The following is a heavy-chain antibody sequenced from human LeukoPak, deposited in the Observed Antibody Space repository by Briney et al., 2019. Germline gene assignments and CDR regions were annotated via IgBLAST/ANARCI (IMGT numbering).Heavy chain of an antibody. CDR3: ARTYCSGGSCYRGGFDP. D-gene: IGHD2-15*01. J-gene: IGHJ5*02. Sequence: PSQTLSLTCTVSGRSISSGGYYWRWIRQHPGKGLERIGYIYYSGSTYYNPSLKIRVTISVDTSKHQFSLKLSSVTAADTAVYYCARTYCSGGSCYRGGFDPWGQGTLVSVSS. CDR2: IYYSGST. CDR1: GRSISSGGYY. V-gene: IGHV4-31*03.